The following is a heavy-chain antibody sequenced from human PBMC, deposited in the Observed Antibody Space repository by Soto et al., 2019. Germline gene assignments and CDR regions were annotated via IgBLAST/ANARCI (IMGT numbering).Heavy chain of an antibody. Sequence: PSETLSLTCTVSGGSISSGDYYWSWIRQPPGKGLEWIGYIYYSGSTYYNPSLKSRVTISVDTSKNRFSLKLSSVTAADTAVYYCARARYSSRFYYGMDVWGQGTAVTVSS. CDR2: IYYSGST. J-gene: IGHJ6*02. D-gene: IGHD6-13*01. CDR1: GGSISSGDYY. CDR3: ARARYSSRFYYGMDV. V-gene: IGHV4-30-4*01.